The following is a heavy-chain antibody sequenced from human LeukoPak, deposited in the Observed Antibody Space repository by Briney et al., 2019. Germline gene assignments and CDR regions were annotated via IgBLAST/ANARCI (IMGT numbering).Heavy chain of an antibody. Sequence: SETLSLTCAVYGGSFSGYYWSWIRQPPGKGLEWIGEINHSGSTNYNPSLKSRVTISVDTSKNQFSLKLSSVTAADTAVYYCARAPGYSSGGYWGQGTLVTVSS. CDR1: GGSFSGYY. D-gene: IGHD6-19*01. V-gene: IGHV4-34*01. CDR2: INHSGST. CDR3: ARAPGYSSGGY. J-gene: IGHJ4*02.